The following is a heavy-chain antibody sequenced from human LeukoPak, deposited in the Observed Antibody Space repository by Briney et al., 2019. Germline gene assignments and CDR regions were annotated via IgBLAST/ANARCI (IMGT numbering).Heavy chain of an antibody. Sequence: GGSLRLSCAASGFTFSSYAMHWVRQAPGKGLEWVAVISYDGSNKYYADSVKGRFTISRDNSKNTLYLQMNSLRAEDTAVYYCASPNAGYYDSSGYYYWGQGTLVTVSS. J-gene: IGHJ4*02. V-gene: IGHV3-30-3*01. CDR2: ISYDGSNK. D-gene: IGHD3-22*01. CDR1: GFTFSSYA. CDR3: ASPNAGYYDSSGYYY.